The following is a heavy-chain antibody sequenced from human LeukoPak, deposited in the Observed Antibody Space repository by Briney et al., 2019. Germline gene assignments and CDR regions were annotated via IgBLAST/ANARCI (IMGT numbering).Heavy chain of an antibody. V-gene: IGHV3-53*01. D-gene: IGHD3-10*01. CDR2: IYSGGST. J-gene: IGHJ4*02. CDR1: GFTVSSNY. Sequence: PGGSLRLSCAASGFTVSSNYMSWVRQAPGKGLEWVSVIYSGGSTYYADSVKGRFTISRDNSKNTLYPQMNSLRAEDTAVYYCARDEETSRAPHYWGQGTLVTVSS. CDR3: ARDEETSRAPHY.